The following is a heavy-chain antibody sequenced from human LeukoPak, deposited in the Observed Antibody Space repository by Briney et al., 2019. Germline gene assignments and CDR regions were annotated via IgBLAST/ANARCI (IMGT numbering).Heavy chain of an antibody. J-gene: IGHJ4*02. CDR3: ASLGHFDY. CDR1: GFTFSNYA. V-gene: IGHV3-66*01. Sequence: GGSVRLSCAASGFTFSNYAMSWVRQAPGKGLEWVSVIYSGGSTYYADSVKGRFTISRDNSKNTLYLQMNSLRAEDTAVYYCASLGHFDYWGQGTLVTVSS. CDR2: IYSGGST.